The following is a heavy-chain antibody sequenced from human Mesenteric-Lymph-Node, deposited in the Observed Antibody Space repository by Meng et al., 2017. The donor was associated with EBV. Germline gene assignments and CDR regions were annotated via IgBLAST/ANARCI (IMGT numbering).Heavy chain of an antibody. CDR1: GGSISSSSYY. Sequence: QLQLRESGPGPVKPSETLSLTCTVSGGSISSSSYYWGWTRQPPGKGLEWIGNIYYSGSTYYNPSLKSRVTISLDTSKSQFSLKLSSVTAADTAVYYCARDRAVVVAATPNWFDPWGQGTLVTVSS. D-gene: IGHD2-15*01. J-gene: IGHJ5*02. CDR2: IYYSGST. CDR3: ARDRAVVVAATPNWFDP. V-gene: IGHV4-39*07.